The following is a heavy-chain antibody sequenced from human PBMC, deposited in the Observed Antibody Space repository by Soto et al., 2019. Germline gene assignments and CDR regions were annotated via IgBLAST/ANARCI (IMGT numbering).Heavy chain of an antibody. Sequence: GGSLRLSCAASGFTFSSYAMHWVRQAPGKGLEYVSAISSNGGSTYYANSVKGRFTISRDNSKNTLYLQMGSLRAEDMAVYYCARAIWETYGMDVWGQGTTVTV. CDR1: GFTFSSYA. J-gene: IGHJ6*02. CDR3: ARAIWETYGMDV. V-gene: IGHV3-64*01. CDR2: ISSNGGST. D-gene: IGHD3-9*01.